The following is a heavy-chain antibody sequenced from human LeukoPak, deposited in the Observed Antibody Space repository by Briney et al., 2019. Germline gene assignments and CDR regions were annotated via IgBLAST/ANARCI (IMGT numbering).Heavy chain of an antibody. CDR1: GGSFSGYY. D-gene: IGHD3-16*01. V-gene: IGHV4-34*01. CDR2: INHSGST. CDR3: ARAPWGVDVSAFDI. J-gene: IGHJ3*02. Sequence: SETLSLTCAVYGGSFSGYYWSWIRQPPGKGLELIGEINHSGSTNYNPSLKSRVTISVDTSKNQFSLKLSSVTGADTAVYYCARAPWGVDVSAFDIWGQGTMVTVSS.